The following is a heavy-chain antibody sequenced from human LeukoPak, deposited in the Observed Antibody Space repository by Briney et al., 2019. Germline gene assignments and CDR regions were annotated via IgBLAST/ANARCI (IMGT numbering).Heavy chain of an antibody. Sequence: ASVKVSCKASGYTFTGYYMHWVRQAPGRGLEWMGWINPNNGGTNYAQKFQGRVTMTRDTSISTAYMELSRLRSDDTAVYYCAMSHDYYDSSGYYYFDYWGQGTLVTVSS. CDR3: AMSHDYYDSSGYYYFDY. J-gene: IGHJ4*02. CDR1: GYTFTGYY. CDR2: INPNNGGT. D-gene: IGHD3-22*01. V-gene: IGHV1-2*02.